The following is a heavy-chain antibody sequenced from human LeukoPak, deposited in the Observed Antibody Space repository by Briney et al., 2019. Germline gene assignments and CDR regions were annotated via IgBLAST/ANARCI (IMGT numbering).Heavy chain of an antibody. V-gene: IGHV4-59*01. CDR3: ARGRYQLSP. Sequence: SETLPLTCTVSGASISSYYWSWIRQPPGKGLEWIGYIYYSGSTNYNPSLKSRVTISVDTSKNQFSLKLSSVTAADTAVYYCARGRYQLSPWGQGTLVAVSS. CDR1: GASISSYY. J-gene: IGHJ5*02. CDR2: IYYSGST. D-gene: IGHD2-2*01.